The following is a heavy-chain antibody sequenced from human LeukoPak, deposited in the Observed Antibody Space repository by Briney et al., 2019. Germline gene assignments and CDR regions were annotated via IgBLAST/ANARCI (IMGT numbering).Heavy chain of an antibody. CDR1: GITFSTYA. Sequence: GGSLRLSCAASGITFSTYAMHWVRQAPGKGLEWVAIISHDGSNEHYADSVKGRFTISRDNSKNTLYLQMNSLRVEDTAVYYCARRMAAAGLDYWGQGTLVTVSS. D-gene: IGHD6-13*01. CDR3: ARRMAAAGLDY. J-gene: IGHJ4*02. V-gene: IGHV3-30-3*01. CDR2: ISHDGSNE.